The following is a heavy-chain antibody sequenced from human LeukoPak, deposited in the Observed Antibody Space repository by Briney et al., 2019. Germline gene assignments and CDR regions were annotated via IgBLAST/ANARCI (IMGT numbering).Heavy chain of an antibody. Sequence: PGGSLRLSCAASGFTFSSYSMNWVRQAPGKGLKWVSYISSSSSTIYYADSVKGRFTISRDNAKNSLYLQMNSLRAEDTAVYYCARDSYYYGSGSTPLRDYYYYGMDVWGQGTTVTVSS. D-gene: IGHD3-10*01. CDR2: ISSSSSTI. J-gene: IGHJ6*02. V-gene: IGHV3-48*01. CDR1: GFTFSSYS. CDR3: ARDSYYYGSGSTPLRDYYYYGMDV.